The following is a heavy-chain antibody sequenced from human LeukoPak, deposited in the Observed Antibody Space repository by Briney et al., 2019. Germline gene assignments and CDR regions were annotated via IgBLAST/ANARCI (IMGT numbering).Heavy chain of an antibody. CDR3: ARRGSGGYYYYYYGMDV. J-gene: IGHJ6*02. CDR2: LYPGDSDT. CDR1: GYSFTSYW. Sequence: GESLKISCKGSGYSFTSYWIGWVRQMPGKGLEWMGILYPGDSDTRYSPSFQGQVTISADKSISTAYLQWSSLKASDTAMYYCARRGSGGYYYYYYGMDVWGQGTTVTVSS. D-gene: IGHD3-10*01. V-gene: IGHV5-51*01.